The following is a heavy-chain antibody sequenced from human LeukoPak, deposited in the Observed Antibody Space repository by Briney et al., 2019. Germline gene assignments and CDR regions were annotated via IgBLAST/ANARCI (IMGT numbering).Heavy chain of an antibody. CDR2: IRSKANSYAT. CDR1: GFTFSGSA. Sequence: GGSLRLSCAASGFTFSGSAMHWVRQASGKGLEWVGRIRSKANSYATAYAASVKGRFTISRDDSKNTAYLQMNSLKTEDTAVYYCTRVVTTSLSNAFDIWGQGTMVTVSS. V-gene: IGHV3-73*01. D-gene: IGHD2-21*02. J-gene: IGHJ3*02. CDR3: TRVVTTSLSNAFDI.